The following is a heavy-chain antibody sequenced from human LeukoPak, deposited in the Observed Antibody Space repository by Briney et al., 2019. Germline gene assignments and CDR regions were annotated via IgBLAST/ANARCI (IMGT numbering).Heavy chain of an antibody. V-gene: IGHV3-30*03. Sequence: PGGSLRLSCAASGFSFSIYSMNWVRQAPGKGLEWVAVISYDGSNKYYADSVKGRFTISRDSSKNTLYLQMNSLRAEDTAVYYCARGDHYFDYWGQGTLVTVSS. CDR1: GFSFSIYS. J-gene: IGHJ4*02. CDR3: ARGDHYFDY. CDR2: ISYDGSNK.